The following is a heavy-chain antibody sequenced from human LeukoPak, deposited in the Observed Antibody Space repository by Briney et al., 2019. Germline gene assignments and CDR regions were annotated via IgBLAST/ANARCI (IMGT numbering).Heavy chain of an antibody. D-gene: IGHD6-13*01. J-gene: IGHJ4*02. V-gene: IGHV1-69*04. CDR2: IIPILGIA. CDR3: ARSRIAAAGTADY. Sequence: SVKVSCKVSGHTLTNLAIHWVRQAPGQGLEWMGRIIPILGIANYAQKFQGRVTITADKSTSTAYMELSSLRSEDTAVYYCARSRIAAAGTADYWGQGTLVTVSS. CDR1: GHTLTNLA.